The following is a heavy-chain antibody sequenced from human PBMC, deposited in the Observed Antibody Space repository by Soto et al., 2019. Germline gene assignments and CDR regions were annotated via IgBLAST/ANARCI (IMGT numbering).Heavy chain of an antibody. CDR2: IYPGDSDT. Sequence: GESLKISCKGSGYTFTSYWIGWVRQMPGKGLEWVGIIYPGDSDTTYSPSFQGQVTISADKSISTAYLQWSSLKASDTAMFYCARRAYYDSSPFDYWGQGTLVTVSS. V-gene: IGHV5-51*01. CDR1: GYTFTSYW. CDR3: ARRAYYDSSPFDY. D-gene: IGHD3-22*01. J-gene: IGHJ4*02.